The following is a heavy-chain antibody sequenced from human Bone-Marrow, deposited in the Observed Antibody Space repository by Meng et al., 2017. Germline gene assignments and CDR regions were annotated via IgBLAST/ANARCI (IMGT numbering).Heavy chain of an antibody. J-gene: IGHJ4*02. V-gene: IGHV1-18*01. CDR2: ISAYNGNT. D-gene: IGHD4-17*01. CDR1: GYTFTSYG. Sequence: ASVKVSCKASGYTFTSYGISWVRQAPGQGLEWMGWISAYNGNTNYAQKLQGRVTMTTDTSTSTAYMELRSLRSDDTAVYYCASPLVGYGDYDVWGQGTRVTVSS. CDR3: ASPLVGYGDYDV.